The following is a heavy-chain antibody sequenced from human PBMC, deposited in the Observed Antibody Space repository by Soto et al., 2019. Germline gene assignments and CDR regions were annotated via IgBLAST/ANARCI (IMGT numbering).Heavy chain of an antibody. V-gene: IGHV3-9*01. CDR3: TRDKDFYDFWSGYSY. D-gene: IGHD3-3*01. CDR1: GFTFDDYA. J-gene: IGHJ4*02. Sequence: GGSLRLSCAASGFTFDDYAMHWVRQAPGKGLEWVSGISWNSGSIGYADSVKGRFTISRDDSKSIAYLQMNSLKTEDTAVYYCTRDKDFYDFWSGYSYWGQGTLVTVSS. CDR2: ISWNSGSI.